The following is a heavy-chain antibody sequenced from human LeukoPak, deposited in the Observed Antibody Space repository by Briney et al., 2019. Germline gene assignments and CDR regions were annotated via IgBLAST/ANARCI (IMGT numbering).Heavy chain of an antibody. CDR3: ARVGCSGGTCYDY. CDR2: ISSGSNYI. V-gene: IGHV3-21*01. J-gene: IGHJ4*02. Sequence: GGSLRLSCAASGFTFSGYSMYWVRQAPGKGLEWVSFISSGSNYIYYIDSVKGRFTISRDNAKNSLYLQMNSLRVEDTAIYYCARVGCSGGTCYDYWGQGTLVTVSS. CDR1: GFTFSGYS. D-gene: IGHD2-15*01.